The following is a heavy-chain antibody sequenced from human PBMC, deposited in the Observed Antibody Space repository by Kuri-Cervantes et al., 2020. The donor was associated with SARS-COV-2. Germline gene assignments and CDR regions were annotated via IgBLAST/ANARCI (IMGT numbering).Heavy chain of an antibody. Sequence: GGSLRLSCAASGFTFSSYEMNWVRQAPGKGLEWVSYISSSGSTIYYADSVKGRFTISRDNAKNSLYLQMNSLRAEDTAVYYCARGVVTTSYYYYYYMDVWGKGTTVTVSS. CDR1: GFTFSSYE. V-gene: IGHV3-48*03. D-gene: IGHD3-22*01. CDR3: ARGVVTTSYYYYYYMDV. J-gene: IGHJ6*03. CDR2: ISSSGSTI.